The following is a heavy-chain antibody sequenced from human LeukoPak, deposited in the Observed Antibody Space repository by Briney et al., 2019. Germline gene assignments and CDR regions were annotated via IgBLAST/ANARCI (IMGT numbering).Heavy chain of an antibody. D-gene: IGHD7-27*01. V-gene: IGHV4-59*11. CDR2: IYYSGAT. Sequence: SETLSLTCSVSGGSISSHYWSWIRQPPGKGLEWIGYIYYSGATNYNSSLNPSLKSRVSISVDTSKDQFSLKLTSVTAADTAVYYCARDNWVERGFDYWGQGTLVTVSS. J-gene: IGHJ4*02. CDR1: GGSISSHY. CDR3: ARDNWVERGFDY.